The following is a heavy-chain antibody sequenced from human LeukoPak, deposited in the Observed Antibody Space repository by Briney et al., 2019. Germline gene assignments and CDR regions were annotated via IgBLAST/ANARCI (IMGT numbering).Heavy chain of an antibody. Sequence: GGSLRLSCAASGFTFSSYGMHWVRQAPGKGLEWVAVIWYDGSNKYYADSVKGRFTISRDNSKNTLYLQMNSLRAEDTAAYYCAKGGSIAARGGWYYYYYMDVWGKGTTVTVSS. J-gene: IGHJ6*03. D-gene: IGHD6-6*01. CDR2: IWYDGSNK. CDR1: GFTFSSYG. CDR3: AKGGSIAARGGWYYYYYMDV. V-gene: IGHV3-33*06.